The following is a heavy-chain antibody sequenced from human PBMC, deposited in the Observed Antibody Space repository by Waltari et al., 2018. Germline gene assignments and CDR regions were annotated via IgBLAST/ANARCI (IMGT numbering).Heavy chain of an antibody. CDR3: ARERHRLMEVGYLMALDP. J-gene: IGHJ5*02. D-gene: IGHD3-3*01. CDR1: GSTFSAFV. CDR2: ISANNGHT. Sequence: QAQLVQSGAEVKKPGASVKVSCRPSGSTFSAFVISWVRQAPGQGHEWMGWISANNGHTNHAQKFQGRLIMTKDTSTTTVYMELNYLTSDDTAVYYCARERHRLMEVGYLMALDPWGQGTLVTVSS. V-gene: IGHV1-18*01.